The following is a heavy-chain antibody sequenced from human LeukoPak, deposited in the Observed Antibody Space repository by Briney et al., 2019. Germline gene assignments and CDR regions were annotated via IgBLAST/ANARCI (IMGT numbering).Heavy chain of an antibody. CDR1: GGTFSSYA. J-gene: IGHJ6*02. D-gene: IGHD2-2*01. CDR2: IIPIFGTA. V-gene: IGHV1-69*01. Sequence: SVKVSCKASGGTFSSYAISWVRQAPGQGLEWMGGIIPIFGTANYAQKFQGRVTITADESTSTAYMELSSLRSEDTAVYYCARENIVVVPAAPSLYYYGMDVWGQGTTVTVSS. CDR3: ARENIVVVPAAPSLYYYGMDV.